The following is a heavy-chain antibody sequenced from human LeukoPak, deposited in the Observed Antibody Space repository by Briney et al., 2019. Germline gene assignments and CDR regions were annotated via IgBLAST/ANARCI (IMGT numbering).Heavy chain of an antibody. D-gene: IGHD1-7*01. CDR3: ARSRHVTGTTFSV. Sequence: GGSLRLSCAASGFTFSSYWMSWVRQAPGKGLEYVSAISSNGGSTYYANSVKGRFTISRDNSKNTLYLQMGSLRAEDMAVYYCARSRHVTGTTFSVWGQGTTVTVSS. J-gene: IGHJ6*02. CDR2: ISSNGGST. V-gene: IGHV3-64*01. CDR1: GFTFSSYW.